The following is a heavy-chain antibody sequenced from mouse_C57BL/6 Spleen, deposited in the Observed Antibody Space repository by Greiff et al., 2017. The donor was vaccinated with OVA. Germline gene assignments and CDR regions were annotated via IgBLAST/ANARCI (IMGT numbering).Heavy chain of an antibody. CDR1: GYSFTGYF. CDR3: ARGGLLRENAMDY. CDR2: INPYNGDT. Sequence: VHLQQSGPELVKPGDSVKISCKASGYSFTGYFMNWVMQSHGKSLEWIGRINPYNGDTFYNQKFKGKATLTVDKSSSTAHMELRSLTSEDSAVYYCARGGLLRENAMDYWGQGTSVTVSS. V-gene: IGHV1-20*01. J-gene: IGHJ4*01. D-gene: IGHD1-1*01.